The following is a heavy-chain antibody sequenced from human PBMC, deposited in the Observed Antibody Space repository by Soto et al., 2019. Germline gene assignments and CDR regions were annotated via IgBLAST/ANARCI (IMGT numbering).Heavy chain of an antibody. CDR3: AKGPLRTGTTGWV. CDR1: GLTFSGYA. Sequence: GGSLRLSCAASGLTFSGYAMSWVRQAPGKGLEWVSAISGSGGSTYSADFVKGRFTISRDDSKNTLYLQMNSLRGEDTAVYYCAKGPLRTGTTGWVWGQGTTVTVS. CDR2: ISGSGGST. V-gene: IGHV3-23*01. J-gene: IGHJ6*02. D-gene: IGHD1-1*01.